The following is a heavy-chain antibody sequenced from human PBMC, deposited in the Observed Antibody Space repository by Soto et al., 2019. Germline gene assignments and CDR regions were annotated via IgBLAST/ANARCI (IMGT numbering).Heavy chain of an antibody. V-gene: IGHV4-34*01. CDR3: ASGDGYNYSYYFDC. CDR2: INHSGST. CDR1: GGSFSGYY. D-gene: IGHD5-12*01. Sequence: PSETLSLTCAVYGGSFSGYYWSWIRQPPGKGLEWIGEINHSGSTNYNPSLKSRVTISVDTSKNQFSLKLSSVTAADTAVYYCASGDGYNYSYYFDCWGQGTLVTVSS. J-gene: IGHJ4*02.